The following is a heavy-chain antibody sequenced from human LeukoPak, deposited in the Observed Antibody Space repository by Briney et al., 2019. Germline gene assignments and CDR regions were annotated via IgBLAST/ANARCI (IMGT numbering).Heavy chain of an antibody. Sequence: GGSLRLSCAASGFTFSSYAMSWVRQAPGKGLEWVSAISGSGSSTYYADSVKGRFTISRDNSKNTLYLQMNSLRAEDTAVYYCAKHIVVVPAAIHAVDYWGQGTLVTVSS. CDR2: ISGSGSST. D-gene: IGHD2-2*01. V-gene: IGHV3-23*01. J-gene: IGHJ4*02. CDR1: GFTFSSYA. CDR3: AKHIVVVPAAIHAVDY.